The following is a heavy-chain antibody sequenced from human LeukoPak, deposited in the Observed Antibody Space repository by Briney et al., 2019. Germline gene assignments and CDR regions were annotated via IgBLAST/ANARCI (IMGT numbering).Heavy chain of an antibody. CDR2: ISGSGGST. D-gene: IGHD6-19*01. Sequence: GGSLRLSCAASGFTFSSYAMSWVRQAPGKGLEWVSAISGSGGSTYYADSVKGRFTISRDNSKNTLYLQMNSLRAEDTAVYYCAKDKSDSSGWYDLYYFDYWGQGTLVTVSS. CDR1: GFTFSSYA. J-gene: IGHJ4*02. CDR3: AKDKSDSSGWYDLYYFDY. V-gene: IGHV3-23*01.